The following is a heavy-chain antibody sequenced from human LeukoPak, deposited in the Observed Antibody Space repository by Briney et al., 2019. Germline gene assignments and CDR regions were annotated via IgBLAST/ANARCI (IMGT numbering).Heavy chain of an antibody. J-gene: IGHJ4*02. CDR3: AREGGISVLGTLDY. D-gene: IGHD6-19*01. CDR1: GFTFSAYA. Sequence: GGSLRLSCAASGFTFSAYAMHWVRQAPGKGLQWAAVISYDGSNKYYADSVKGRFTISRDNSKNTLYLQMNSLRPEDTAVYYCAREGGISVLGTLDYWGQGTLVTVSS. V-gene: IGHV3-30*04. CDR2: ISYDGSNK.